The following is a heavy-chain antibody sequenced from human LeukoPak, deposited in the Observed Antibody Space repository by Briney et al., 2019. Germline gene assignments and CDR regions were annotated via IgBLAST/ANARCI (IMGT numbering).Heavy chain of an antibody. CDR2: IYPGDSDP. Sequence: GDSLKIPCKGFEYSFTRYRIGWVGQMPGKCLDWMEIIYPGDSDPRYSPSFQGQDTISADKSISPAYLQWSSLKASDSAMYYCARLGPASYDFWSGIDPWGQGTLVTVSS. V-gene: IGHV5-51*01. CDR1: EYSFTRYR. J-gene: IGHJ5*02. CDR3: ARLGPASYDFWSGIDP. D-gene: IGHD3-3*01.